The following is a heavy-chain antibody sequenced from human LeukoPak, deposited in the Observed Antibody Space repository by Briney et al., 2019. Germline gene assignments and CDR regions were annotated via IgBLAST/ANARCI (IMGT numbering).Heavy chain of an antibody. CDR1: GFTFSSYA. Sequence: GGSLRLSCAASGFTFSSYAMSWVRQAPGKGLEWVSAISGSGGSTYYADSVKGRFTISRDNSKNTLYLQMNSLRAEDTAVYYCAKGVSNYGGFGMDVWGQGTTVTVSS. CDR2: ISGSGGST. D-gene: IGHD4-11*01. V-gene: IGHV3-23*01. CDR3: AKGVSNYGGFGMDV. J-gene: IGHJ6*02.